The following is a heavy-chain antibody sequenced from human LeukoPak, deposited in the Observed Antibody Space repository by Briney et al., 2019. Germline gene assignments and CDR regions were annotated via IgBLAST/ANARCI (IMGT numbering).Heavy chain of an antibody. CDR1: GFTFSSYS. V-gene: IGHV3-21*01. D-gene: IGHD2-15*01. CDR2: ISSSSSYI. CDR3: ARDRTVVAALFDY. J-gene: IGHJ4*02. Sequence: GGSLRLSCAASGFTFSSYSMNWVRQAPGKGLEWVSSISSSSSYICYADSVKGRFTISSDNAKNSLHLQMNSLRAEDTAVYYCARDRTVVAALFDYWGQGTLVTVSS.